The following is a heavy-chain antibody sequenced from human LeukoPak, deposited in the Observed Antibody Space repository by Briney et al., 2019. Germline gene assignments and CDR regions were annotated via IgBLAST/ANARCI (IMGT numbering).Heavy chain of an antibody. D-gene: IGHD2-2*01. V-gene: IGHV3-7*01. CDR1: GFSFSSYW. CDR3: ARDEGGGYCSSTSCWGRSGSGSYSDY. CDR2: IKQDGSDK. J-gene: IGHJ4*02. Sequence: GGSLRLSCAASGFSFSSYWMSWVRQAPGKGLEWVANIKQDGSDKYYVDSVKGRFTISRDNAKNSLYLQMNSLRAEDTAVYYCARDEGGGYCSSTSCWGRSGSGSYSDYWGQGTLVTVSS.